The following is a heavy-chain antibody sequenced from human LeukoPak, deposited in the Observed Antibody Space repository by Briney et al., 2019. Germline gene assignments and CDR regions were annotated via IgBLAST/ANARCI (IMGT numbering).Heavy chain of an antibody. Sequence: PSETLSLTCTVSSGSISTSNYYWGWVRQPPGKGLEWIGNVYTTGAGSTYHNPSLKSRVTVSSDTSKNQVSLKLNSVTAADTAVYYCARGQIYDHWTPVSWKFDLWGRGTLVTVSS. CDR1: SGSISTSNYY. D-gene: IGHD3-3*01. J-gene: IGHJ2*01. CDR2: VYTTGAGST. CDR3: ARGQIYDHWTPVSWKFDL. V-gene: IGHV4-39*01.